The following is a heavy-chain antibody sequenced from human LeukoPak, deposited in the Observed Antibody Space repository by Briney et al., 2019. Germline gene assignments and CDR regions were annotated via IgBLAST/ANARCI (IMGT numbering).Heavy chain of an antibody. Sequence: ASVKVSCKASGYTFTSCGISWVRQAPGQGLEWMGWISAYNGNTNYAQKLQGRVTMTTDTSTSTAYMELRSLRSDDTAVYYCARLPDYYDSSGSDYWGQGTLVTVSS. CDR3: ARLPDYYDSSGSDY. D-gene: IGHD3-22*01. CDR1: GYTFTSCG. V-gene: IGHV1-18*01. J-gene: IGHJ4*02. CDR2: ISAYNGNT.